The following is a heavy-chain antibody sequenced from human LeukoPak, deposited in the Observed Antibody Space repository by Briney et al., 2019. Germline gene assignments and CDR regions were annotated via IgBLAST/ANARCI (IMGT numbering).Heavy chain of an antibody. Sequence: GGSLGLSCAGSGIALSNYGMSWVRPAPGKGLEGVAGITGSGGSTNYADSVKGRFTISRDNPKNTLYLQMNSLRAEDTAVYFCAKRGVVIRVILVGFHKEAYYFDSWGQGALVTVSS. J-gene: IGHJ4*02. CDR2: ITGSGGST. D-gene: IGHD3-22*01. CDR3: AKRGVVIRVILVGFHKEAYYFDS. V-gene: IGHV3-23*01. CDR1: GIALSNYG.